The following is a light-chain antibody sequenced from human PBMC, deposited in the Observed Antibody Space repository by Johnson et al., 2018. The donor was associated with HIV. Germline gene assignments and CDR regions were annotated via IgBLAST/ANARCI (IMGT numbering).Light chain of an antibody. CDR2: DNH. CDR3: GTWDTSLSAGV. V-gene: IGLV1-51*01. Sequence: QSVLTQPPSVSAAPGQKVTISCSGSSSNIGNNDVSWYQQLPGTAPKLLIYDNHKRPSGIPDRFSGSKSGTSATLGITGLQTGDEADYYCGTWDTSLSAGVVGTGTKVTGL. J-gene: IGLJ1*01. CDR1: SSNIGNND.